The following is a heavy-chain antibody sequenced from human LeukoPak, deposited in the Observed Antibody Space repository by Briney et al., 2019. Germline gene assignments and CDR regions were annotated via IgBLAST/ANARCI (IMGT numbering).Heavy chain of an antibody. CDR3: ARVPRGAGALDY. V-gene: IGHV4-4*02. CDR1: GVSITSDNW. J-gene: IGHJ4*02. D-gene: IGHD3-10*01. Sequence: SETLSLTCAVSGVSITSDNWWSWVRQTPGKGLEWIGEVYHRGNTNYNPSLKSRVTMSVDKSKNQFSLKLNSVTAADTAVYYCARVPRGAGALDYWGQGTLVTVSS. CDR2: VYHRGNT.